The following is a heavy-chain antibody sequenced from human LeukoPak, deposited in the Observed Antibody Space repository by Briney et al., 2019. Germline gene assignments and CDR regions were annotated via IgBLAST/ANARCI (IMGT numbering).Heavy chain of an antibody. V-gene: IGHV3-7*04. D-gene: IGHD6-13*01. J-gene: IGHJ4*02. CDR3: ARITGIAAAGDY. CDR1: GFTFSSSS. CDR2: MKQDGTKE. Sequence: GGSLRLSCATSGFTFSSSSMNWVRQAPGKGLEWVAYMKQDGTKEYYVDSVKGRFTISRDNAKNSLYLQLNSLRAEDTAVYYCARITGIAAAGDYWGQGTLVTVSS.